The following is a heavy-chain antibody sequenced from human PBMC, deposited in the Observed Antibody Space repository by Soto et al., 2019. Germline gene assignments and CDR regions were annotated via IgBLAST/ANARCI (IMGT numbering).Heavy chain of an antibody. V-gene: IGHV4-61*01. J-gene: IGHJ5*02. D-gene: IGHD3-22*01. CDR1: GGSVSSGSYY. Sequence: SETLSLTCTVSGGSVSSGSYYWSWIRQPPGKGLEWIGYIYYSGSTNYNPSLKSRVTISVDTSKNQFSLKLSSVTAADTAVYYCARGRPDYYDSTGPKARFDPWGQGTLVTSPQ. CDR3: ARGRPDYYDSTGPKARFDP. CDR2: IYYSGST.